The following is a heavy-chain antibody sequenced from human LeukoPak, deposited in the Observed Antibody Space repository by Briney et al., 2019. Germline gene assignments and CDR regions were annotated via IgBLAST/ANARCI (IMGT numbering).Heavy chain of an antibody. CDR1: GFTFDDYV. J-gene: IGHJ4*02. CDR2: IRGDGVTT. CDR3: ARGFPGDPPAFDY. V-gene: IGHV3-43*02. Sequence: PGGSLRLSCAASGFTFDDYVIHWVRQAPGRGLEWVSLIRGDGVTTYYADSMRGRLTISRDNSENSLYLQMHSLRIEDTALYYCARGFPGDPPAFDYWGQGTLVTVSS. D-gene: IGHD2-21*01.